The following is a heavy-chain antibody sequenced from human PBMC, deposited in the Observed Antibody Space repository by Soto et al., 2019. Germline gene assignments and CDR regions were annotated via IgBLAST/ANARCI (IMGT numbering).Heavy chain of an antibody. D-gene: IGHD3-22*01. CDR2: IYPGDSDT. CDR1: GCSFTSYW. V-gene: IGHV5-51*01. J-gene: IGHJ4*02. CDR3: ARRAYYDSSGYYDDY. Sequence: GESLKISCKGSGCSFTSYWIGWVRQMPGKGLEWMGIIYPGDSDTRYSPSFQGQVTISADKSISTAYLQWSSLKASDTAMYYCARRAYYDSSGYYDDYWGQGTLVIVFS.